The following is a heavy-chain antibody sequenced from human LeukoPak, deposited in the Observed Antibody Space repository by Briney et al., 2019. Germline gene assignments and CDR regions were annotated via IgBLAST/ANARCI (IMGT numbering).Heavy chain of an antibody. CDR1: GGSISSYY. CDR2: IYYSGST. J-gene: IGHJ4*02. CDR3: ARSSEVVFDC. V-gene: IGHV4-59*08. D-gene: IGHD2-15*01. Sequence: SETLSLTCTVSGGSISSYYWSWIRQPPGKGLEWIGYIYYSGSTNYNPSLKSRVTISVDTSKNQFSLKLSSVTAADTAVYYCARSSEVVFDCWGQGTLVTVSS.